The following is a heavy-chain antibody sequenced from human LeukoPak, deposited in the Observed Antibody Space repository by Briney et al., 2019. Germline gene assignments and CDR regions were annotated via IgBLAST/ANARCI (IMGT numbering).Heavy chain of an antibody. D-gene: IGHD5-12*01. V-gene: IGHV3-23*01. J-gene: IGHJ4*02. CDR1: GFTFRTYA. CDR3: AKSALTSGPEN. Sequence: GGSLRLSCVASGFTFRTYAMSWVRQAPGKGLEWVPTISGSGGGKYYADSVKGRFTISRDNSKNTLYLQMNSLGAEDTAVYYCAKSALTSGPENWGQGTLVTVSS. CDR2: ISGSGGGK.